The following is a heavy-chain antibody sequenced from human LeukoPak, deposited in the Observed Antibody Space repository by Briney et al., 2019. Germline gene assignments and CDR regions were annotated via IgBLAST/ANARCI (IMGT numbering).Heavy chain of an antibody. J-gene: IGHJ4*02. CDR3: AKKSSSWQYYFDY. V-gene: IGHV3-7*03. CDR1: GFTFSDYR. CDR2: IKQDGSEK. Sequence: GESLRLSCAASGFTFSDYRMSWVRQAPGKGLEWVANIKQDGSEKYYVDSVKGRFTISRDNAKNSLYLQMNSLRADDTAMYYCAKKSSSWQYYFDYWGQGTLVTVSS. D-gene: IGHD6-6*01.